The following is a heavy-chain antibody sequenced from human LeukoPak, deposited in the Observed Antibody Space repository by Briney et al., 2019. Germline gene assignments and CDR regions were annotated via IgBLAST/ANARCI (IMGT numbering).Heavy chain of an antibody. J-gene: IGHJ5*02. V-gene: IGHV3-33*06. CDR2: IWYDGSNK. CDR3: AKGRSPSAMVNVGTFDP. D-gene: IGHD5-18*01. Sequence: PGGSLRLSCAASGFTFSSYGMHWVRQAPGKGLEWVAVIWYDGSNKYYADSVKGRFTISRDNSKNTLYLQMNSLRAEDTAVCYCAKGRSPSAMVNVGTFDPWGQGTLVTVSS. CDR1: GFTFSSYG.